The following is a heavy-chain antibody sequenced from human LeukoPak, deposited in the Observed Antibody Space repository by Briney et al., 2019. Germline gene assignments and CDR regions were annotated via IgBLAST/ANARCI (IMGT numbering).Heavy chain of an antibody. V-gene: IGHV3-23*01. CDR3: AKGVIIHYYYYYGMDV. CDR1: EFDFSSHA. Sequence: GGSLRLSCAASEFDFSSHAMTWVRQAPGKGLEWVSAISISGSKTYYADSVKGRFTISRDNSKNTLYLQMNSLRAEDTAVYYCAKGVIIHYYYYYGMDVWGQGTTVTVSS. CDR2: ISISGSKT. J-gene: IGHJ6*02. D-gene: IGHD3-3*01.